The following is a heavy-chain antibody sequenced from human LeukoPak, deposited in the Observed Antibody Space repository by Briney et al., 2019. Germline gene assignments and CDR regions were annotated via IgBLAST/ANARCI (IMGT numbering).Heavy chain of an antibody. D-gene: IGHD3-22*01. CDR1: GGFISSGGYY. Sequence: PSETLSLTCTVSGGFISSGGYYWSWIRQHPGKGLEWIGYIDYSGGTYYNPSLNSRVAISVDTSKNQFSLKLSSVTAADTAVYYCARADWSSRYYSAFDTWGQGTMVTVSS. V-gene: IGHV4-31*03. CDR2: IDYSGGT. J-gene: IGHJ3*02. CDR3: ARADWSSRYYSAFDT.